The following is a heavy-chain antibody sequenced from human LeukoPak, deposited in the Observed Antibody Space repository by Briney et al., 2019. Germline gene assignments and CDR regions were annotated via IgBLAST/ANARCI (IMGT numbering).Heavy chain of an antibody. Sequence: PGRSLRLSCAASGFTFGSYAMHWVRQAPGKGLEWVAVISYDGSNKYYADSVKGRFTISRDNSKNTLYLQMNSLRAEDTAVYYCARVIAAAGGHDYWGQGTLVTVSS. CDR1: GFTFGSYA. J-gene: IGHJ4*02. V-gene: IGHV3-30*04. CDR2: ISYDGSNK. CDR3: ARVIAAAGGHDY. D-gene: IGHD6-13*01.